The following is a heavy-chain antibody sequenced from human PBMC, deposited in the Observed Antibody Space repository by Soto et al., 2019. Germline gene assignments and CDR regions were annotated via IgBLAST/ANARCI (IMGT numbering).Heavy chain of an antibody. J-gene: IGHJ6*02. V-gene: IGHV4-38-2*01. CDR2: IYHSGST. CDR1: GYSISSGYY. D-gene: IGHD3-3*01. CDR3: ARYYDFWSGYYPYYYYGMDV. Sequence: QVQLQESGPGLVKPSETLSLTCAVSGYSISSGYYWGWIRQPPGKGLEWIGSIYHSGSTYYNPSLKSRVNISVDTSKNQFSLKLSSVTAADTAVYYCARYYDFWSGYYPYYYYGMDVWGQGTTVTVSS.